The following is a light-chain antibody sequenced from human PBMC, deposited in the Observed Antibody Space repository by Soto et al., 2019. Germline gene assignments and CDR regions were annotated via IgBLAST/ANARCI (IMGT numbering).Light chain of an antibody. CDR3: QQYNSYWT. J-gene: IGKJ1*01. Sequence: DIQMTQSPSTLPASVGDRVTITCRASQSISSWLAWYQQKPRTAPKVLIYHASNLQSGVPSRFSGSVSETEFTLTISSLQPDDFATYYCQQYNSYWTCGQGTKWIS. V-gene: IGKV1-5*01. CDR2: HAS. CDR1: QSISSW.